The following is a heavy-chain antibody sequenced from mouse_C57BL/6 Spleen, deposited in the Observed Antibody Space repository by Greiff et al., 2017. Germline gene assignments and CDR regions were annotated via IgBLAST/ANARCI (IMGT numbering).Heavy chain of an antibody. CDR2: ILPGSGST. J-gene: IGHJ4*01. CDR1: GYTFTGYW. Sequence: QVQLQQSGAELMKPGASVKLSCKATGYTFTGYWIEWVKQRPGHGLEWIGEILPGSGSTNYNEKFKGKATFTADTSSNTAYMQLSSLTTEDSAIYYCARSYYDYDGVYYAMDYWGQGTSVTVSS. CDR3: ARSYYDYDGVYYAMDY. D-gene: IGHD2-4*01. V-gene: IGHV1-9*01.